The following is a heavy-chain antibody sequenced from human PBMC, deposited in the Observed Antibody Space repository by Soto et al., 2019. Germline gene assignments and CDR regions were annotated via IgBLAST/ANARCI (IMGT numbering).Heavy chain of an antibody. D-gene: IGHD1-26*01. CDR3: AKDFTXDSRWDIDY. CDR2: IYGNGRST. CDR1: GFTFSVYT. Sequence: EVQLLDSGGGLVQPAGSLRLSCAASGFTFSVYTMSWFRQAPGRGLEWVSSIYGNGRSTFYSTSVKGRFTITRDNSGNTVYLQMSSLRVEDTAIYYCAKDFTXDSRWDIDYWGRGSLVAVSS. J-gene: IGHJ4*02. V-gene: IGHV3-23*01.